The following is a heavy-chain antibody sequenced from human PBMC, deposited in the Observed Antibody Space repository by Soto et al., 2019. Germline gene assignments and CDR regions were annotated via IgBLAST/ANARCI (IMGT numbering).Heavy chain of an antibody. D-gene: IGHD5-12*01. J-gene: IGHJ4*02. CDR3: AKANSGDDDEFDY. Sequence: ASVKVSCKASGYTFTGYYMHWVRQSPGQGLEWMGWVNPKSGGTDYAQKFQGRVTMTRDTSSSSAYMELSSLRSDDTAVYYCAKANSGDDDEFDYWGQGTQVTVSS. V-gene: IGHV1-2*02. CDR2: VNPKSGGT. CDR1: GYTFTGYY.